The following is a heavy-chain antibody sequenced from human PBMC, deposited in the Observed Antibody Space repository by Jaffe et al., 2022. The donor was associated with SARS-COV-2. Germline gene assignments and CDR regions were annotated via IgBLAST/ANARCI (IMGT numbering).Heavy chain of an antibody. CDR1: GFTFSSYG. V-gene: IGHV3-30*18. D-gene: IGHD6-19*01. CDR3: AKDRQYSSGWYGYYYYGMDV. CDR2: ISYDGSNK. J-gene: IGHJ6*02. Sequence: QVQLVESGGGVVQPGRSLRLSCAASGFTFSSYGMHWVRQAPGKGLEWVAVISYDGSNKYYADSVKGRFTISRDNSKNTLYLQMNSLRAEDTAVYYCAKDRQYSSGWYGYYYYGMDVWGQGTTVTVSS.